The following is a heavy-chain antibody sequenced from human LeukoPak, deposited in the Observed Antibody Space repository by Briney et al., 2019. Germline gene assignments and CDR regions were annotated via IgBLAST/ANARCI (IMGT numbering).Heavy chain of an antibody. Sequence: GGSLRLSCAAAGFTFSSNWMHWVRQAPGKGLVWVSRINEDGSTTNYADSVKGRSTIFRDNAKNTLYLQMNSLRAEDTAVYYCVRDLGGRSGHWGQGTLVTVSS. D-gene: IGHD1-26*01. V-gene: IGHV3-74*01. CDR2: INEDGSTT. CDR3: VRDLGGRSGH. J-gene: IGHJ4*02. CDR1: GFTFSSNW.